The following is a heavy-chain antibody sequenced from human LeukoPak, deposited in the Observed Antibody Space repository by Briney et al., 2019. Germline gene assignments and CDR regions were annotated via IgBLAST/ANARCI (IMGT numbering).Heavy chain of an antibody. J-gene: IGHJ2*01. CDR1: GYTFTSYD. V-gene: IGHV1-8*01. Sequence: GASVKVSCKASGYTFTSYDINWVRQATGQGLEWMGWMNPNSGNTGYAQKFQGRVTMTRDTSISTAYMEMSGLRSDDTAVYFCARRRAPAANNWYFDLWGRGTLVAVSS. CDR2: MNPNSGNT. D-gene: IGHD2-2*01. CDR3: ARRRAPAANNWYFDL.